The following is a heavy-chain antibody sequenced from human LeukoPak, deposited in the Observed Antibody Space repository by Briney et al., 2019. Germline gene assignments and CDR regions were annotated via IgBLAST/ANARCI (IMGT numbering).Heavy chain of an antibody. J-gene: IGHJ3*02. CDR1: GGSIGSYY. Sequence: PSETLSLTCAVSGGSIGSYYWSWIRQPPGKGLEWIGDIYYSGRTNYNPSLKSRVTISVDTSKSQFSLKLSSVTAADTAVYYCARVGGNIDAFDIWGQGTVVTVSS. D-gene: IGHD3-16*01. CDR3: ARVGGNIDAFDI. V-gene: IGHV4-59*01. CDR2: IYYSGRT.